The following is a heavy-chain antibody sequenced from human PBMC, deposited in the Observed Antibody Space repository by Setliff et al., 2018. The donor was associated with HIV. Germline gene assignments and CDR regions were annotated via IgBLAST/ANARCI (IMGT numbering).Heavy chain of an antibody. Sequence: PGGSLRLSCAASGFTFSSYSMNWVRQAPGKGLEWVSYISSSSSYTNYADSVKGRFTISRDNAKNSLYLQMNSLRAEDTAVYYCARTSLGISEDCWGQGTLVTVSS. CDR2: ISSSSSYT. CDR3: ARTSLGISEDC. V-gene: IGHV3-21*05. D-gene: IGHD7-27*01. CDR1: GFTFSSYS. J-gene: IGHJ4*02.